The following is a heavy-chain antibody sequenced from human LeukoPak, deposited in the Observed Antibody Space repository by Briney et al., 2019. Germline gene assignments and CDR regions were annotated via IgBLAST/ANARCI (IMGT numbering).Heavy chain of an antibody. CDR3: ARGLRWLQSWWFDP. V-gene: IGHV4-34*01. Sequence: PSETLSLTCAVYGGSFSGYYWSWIRQPPGKGLEWIGEINHSGSTNYNPCLKSRVTISVDTSKNQFSLKLSSVTAADTAVYYCARGLRWLQSWWFDPWGQGTLVTVSS. J-gene: IGHJ5*02. CDR1: GGSFSGYY. D-gene: IGHD5-24*01. CDR2: INHSGST.